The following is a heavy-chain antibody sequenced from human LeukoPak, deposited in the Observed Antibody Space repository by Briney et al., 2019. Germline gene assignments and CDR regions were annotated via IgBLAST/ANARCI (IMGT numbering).Heavy chain of an antibody. CDR2: INHSVST. Sequence: SETLSLTCAVYGGSFSGYYWSWIRQPPGKGLEWIGEINHSVSTNYNPSLKSRVTISVDTSKNQFSLKLSSVTAADTAVYYCARVGAYAFDIWGQGTMVTVSS. V-gene: IGHV4-34*01. D-gene: IGHD4/OR15-4a*01. CDR3: ARVGAYAFDI. J-gene: IGHJ3*02. CDR1: GGSFSGYY.